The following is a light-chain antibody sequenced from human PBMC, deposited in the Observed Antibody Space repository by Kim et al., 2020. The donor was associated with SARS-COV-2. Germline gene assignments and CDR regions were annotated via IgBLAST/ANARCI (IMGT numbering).Light chain of an antibody. CDR3: QQYNDWPPLT. Sequence: SPGERAYHSCRASQSVTSNLAWYQQKPGQAPRLLIYGASNRATGVPARFSGSGSGTEFTLTISSLQSEDFALYYCQQYNDWPPLTFGGGTKVDIK. V-gene: IGKV3-15*01. J-gene: IGKJ4*01. CDR2: GAS. CDR1: QSVTSN.